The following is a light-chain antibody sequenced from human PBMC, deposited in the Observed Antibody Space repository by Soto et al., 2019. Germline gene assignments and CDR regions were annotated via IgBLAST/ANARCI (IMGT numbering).Light chain of an antibody. J-gene: IGKJ3*01. CDR2: GAS. CDR1: EGIFNY. Sequence: DIQMTQSPSSLSASVGDRVTITCRASEGIFNYLAWYQHKPGEVPKLLISGASTLQSGVPSRFSGSGYGTDFALTISSLQPEDVATYYCQQYGRVPFIFGPGTKV. CDR3: QQYGRVPFI. V-gene: IGKV1-27*01.